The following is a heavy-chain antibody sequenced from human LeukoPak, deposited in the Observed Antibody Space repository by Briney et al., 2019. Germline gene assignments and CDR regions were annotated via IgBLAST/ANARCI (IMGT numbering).Heavy chain of an antibody. CDR1: GYTFTGYY. J-gene: IGHJ4*02. CDR2: INPNSGGT. Sequence: ASVKVSCKASGYTFTGYYMHWVQQAPGQGLEWMGWINPNSGGTNYAQKFQGRVTMTRDTSISTAYMDLTRLTSDDTAVYYCARGPEYGGTIDYWGQGTLVTVSS. CDR3: ARGPEYGGTIDY. D-gene: IGHD4-23*01. V-gene: IGHV1-2*02.